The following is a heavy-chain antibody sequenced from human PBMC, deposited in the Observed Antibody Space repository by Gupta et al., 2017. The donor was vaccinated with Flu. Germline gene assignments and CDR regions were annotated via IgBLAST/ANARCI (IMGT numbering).Heavy chain of an antibody. V-gene: IGHV3-23*01. CDR3: ARRFLLDY. CDR1: GFSFSDNA. J-gene: IGHJ4*02. CDR2: ISGRGGAK. D-gene: IGHD2/OR15-2a*01. Sequence: EVRLLESGGALVQPGGSLRLSGAAPGFSFSDNAMNWVRQAPGKGLTWVSSISGRGGAKYYADSVKGRFTISRDNSKQTLFLQMNSLRAEDTAIYYCARRFLLDYWGQGTLVTVSS.